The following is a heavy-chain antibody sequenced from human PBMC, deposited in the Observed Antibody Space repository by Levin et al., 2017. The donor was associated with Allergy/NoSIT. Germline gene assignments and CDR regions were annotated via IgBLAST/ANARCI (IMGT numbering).Heavy chain of an antibody. CDR3: VRRGGSTWDLDY. J-gene: IGHJ4*02. V-gene: IGHV1-2*06. Sequence: GASVKVSCKPSGYTFTAFHVHWVRQAPGQGLEWMGRINPNSGGTDYARKFQGRVNMTRDMSIRTVYLELATLRSDDTAVFFCVRRGGSTWDLDYWGQGTLVTVSS. CDR1: GYTFTAFH. CDR2: INPNSGGT. D-gene: IGHD6-13*01.